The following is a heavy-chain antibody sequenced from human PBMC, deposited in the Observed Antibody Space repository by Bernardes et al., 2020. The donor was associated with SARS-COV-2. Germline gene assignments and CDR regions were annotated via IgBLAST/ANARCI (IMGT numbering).Heavy chain of an antibody. CDR2: IYPGDSDT. Sequence: GESLKISCQGSGYFFTKYWIGWVRQMPGKGLEWMGIIYPGDSDTRYSPSFQGRVTISVDKSINTAYLRWSSLEAADTAMYYCARSRKVDSRGISFGISYYYYGMDVWGEGTTVTVSS. CDR3: ARSRKVDSRGISFGISYYYYGMDV. CDR1: GYFFTKYW. D-gene: IGHD3-3*01. V-gene: IGHV5-51*01. J-gene: IGHJ6*04.